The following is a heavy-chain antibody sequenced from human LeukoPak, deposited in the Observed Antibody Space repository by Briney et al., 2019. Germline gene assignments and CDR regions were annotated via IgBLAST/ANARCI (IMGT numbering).Heavy chain of an antibody. Sequence: GGSLRLSCAASGFTLSSHAMNWVRQAPGKGLEWVSGVTGNGGGTFYADSVKGRFTISRDNSKNTLSLQMNSLRAEDTAVYYCAKAYNDILTGDHSWGQGTLVTVSS. V-gene: IGHV3-23*01. D-gene: IGHD3-9*01. CDR3: AKAYNDILTGDHS. CDR1: GFTLSSHA. CDR2: VTGNGGGT. J-gene: IGHJ4*02.